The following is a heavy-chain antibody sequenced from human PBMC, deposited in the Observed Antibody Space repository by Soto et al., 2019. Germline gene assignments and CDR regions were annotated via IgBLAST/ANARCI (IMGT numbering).Heavy chain of an antibody. CDR2: IKQDGSQK. CDR1: GFSFSSFW. D-gene: IGHD6-6*01. J-gene: IGHJ6*02. Sequence: GGSLRLSCAASGFSFSSFWMTWVRQAPGKGLEWVANIKQDGSQKYYVDSVKGRFTISRDNAKNSLYLQMNSLRAEDTAVYYCTRVGVDSSSFYYYGMDVWGQGTTVTVSS. V-gene: IGHV3-7*03. CDR3: TRVGVDSSSFYYYGMDV.